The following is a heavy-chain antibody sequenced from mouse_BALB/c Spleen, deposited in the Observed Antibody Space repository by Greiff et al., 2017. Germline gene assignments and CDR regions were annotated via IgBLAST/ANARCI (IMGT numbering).Heavy chain of an antibody. CDR3: ARGLDQAWFAY. CDR1: GFTFSSYA. CDR2: ISSGGST. Sequence: EVMLVESGGGLVKPGGSLKLSCAASGFTFSSYAMSWVRQTPEKRLEWVASISSGGSTYYPDSVKGRFTISRDNARNILYLQMSSLRSEDTAMYYCARGLDQAWFAYWGQGTLVTVSA. J-gene: IGHJ3*01. V-gene: IGHV5-6-5*01.